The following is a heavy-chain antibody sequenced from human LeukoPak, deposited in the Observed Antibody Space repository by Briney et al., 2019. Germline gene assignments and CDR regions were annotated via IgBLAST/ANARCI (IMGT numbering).Heavy chain of an antibody. CDR1: GFTFSSYA. CDR2: ISGSGGST. J-gene: IGHJ4*02. Sequence: GGSLRLSCAASGFTFSSYAMSWVRQAPGKGLEWVSAISGSGGSTYYADSVKGRFTISRDNSKNTLYLQMNSLRAEDTAVYYCAKDSRVATISVDYFDYWGQGTLVTVSS. D-gene: IGHD5-24*01. V-gene: IGHV3-23*01. CDR3: AKDSRVATISVDYFDY.